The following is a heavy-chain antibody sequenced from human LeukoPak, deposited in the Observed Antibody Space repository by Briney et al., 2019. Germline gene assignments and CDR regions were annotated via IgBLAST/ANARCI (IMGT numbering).Heavy chain of an antibody. Sequence: PGGSLRLSCAASGFTFSSYEMNWVRQAPGKGLEWVSYISSSGSTIYYADSVKGRFTISRDNAKNSLYLQMNSLRAEDTAVYYCAREVEAYYYGSGSYDSAFDIWGQGTMVTVSS. CDR3: AREVEAYYYGSGSYDSAFDI. CDR2: ISSSGSTI. CDR1: GFTFSSYE. J-gene: IGHJ3*02. D-gene: IGHD3-10*01. V-gene: IGHV3-48*03.